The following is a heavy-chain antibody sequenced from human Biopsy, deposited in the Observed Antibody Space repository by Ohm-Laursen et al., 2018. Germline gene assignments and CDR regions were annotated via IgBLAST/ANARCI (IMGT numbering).Heavy chain of an antibody. Sequence: ASVKVSCKASGYTFTSYGISWVRQAPGQGLEWMGWINTYNGNTNYAQNLQGRVTMTTDTSTSTAYMELRSLRSDDTAAYYCARERGGYKRTDYWGQGTLVTVSS. V-gene: IGHV1-18*01. J-gene: IGHJ4*02. D-gene: IGHD5-24*01. CDR2: INTYNGNT. CDR3: ARERGGYKRTDY. CDR1: GYTFTSYG.